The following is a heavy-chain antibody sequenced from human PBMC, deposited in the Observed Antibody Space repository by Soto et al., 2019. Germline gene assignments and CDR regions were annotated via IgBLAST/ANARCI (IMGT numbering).Heavy chain of an antibody. V-gene: IGHV4-31*03. CDR1: GGSISSGGYY. D-gene: IGHD4-17*01. J-gene: IGHJ5*02. Sequence: QVQLQESGPGLLKPSQTLSLTCPVSGGSISSGGYYCSWIRQHPGKGLEWIGYIYYSGSTYYNPSRKSRVTISVDTSNNQSSLKLSSVTAADTAGYYCARRYGDYPSDWFDPRRQGTLLTVSS. CDR2: IYYSGST. CDR3: ARRYGDYPSDWFDP.